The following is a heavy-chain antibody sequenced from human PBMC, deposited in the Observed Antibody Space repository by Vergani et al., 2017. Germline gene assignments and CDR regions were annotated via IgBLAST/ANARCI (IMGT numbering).Heavy chain of an antibody. Sequence: EVQLVESGGGLVKPGGSLRLSCAASGFTFSNAWMSWVRQAPGKGLEWVGRIQSKTDGGTTDYAAPVQGRYTISSDDSKNTLYLQMNSLKTEDTAVYYCAKCGSYYYDSSGYYPAYYYYYGMDVWGQGTTVTVSS. CDR3: AKCGSYYYDSSGYYPAYYYYYGMDV. V-gene: IGHV3-15*01. CDR1: GFTFSNAW. J-gene: IGHJ6*02. D-gene: IGHD3-22*01. CDR2: IQSKTDGGTT.